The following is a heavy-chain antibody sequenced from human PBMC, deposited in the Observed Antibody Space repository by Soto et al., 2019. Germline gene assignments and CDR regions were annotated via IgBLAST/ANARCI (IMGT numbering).Heavy chain of an antibody. CDR2: ISYDGSNK. Sequence: PGGSLRLSCAASGFTFSSYGMHWVRQAPGKGLEWVAVISYDGSNKYYADSVKGRFTISRDNSKNTLYLQMNSLRAEDTAVYYCAKGIIRIAVAGTGLDYWGQGTLVTVSS. CDR1: GFTFSSYG. D-gene: IGHD6-19*01. J-gene: IGHJ4*02. V-gene: IGHV3-30*18. CDR3: AKGIIRIAVAGTGLDY.